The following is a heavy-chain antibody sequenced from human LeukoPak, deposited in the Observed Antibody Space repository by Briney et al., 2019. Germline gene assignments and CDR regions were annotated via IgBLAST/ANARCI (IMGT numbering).Heavy chain of an antibody. CDR3: ARGGTYYYHYFDY. V-gene: IGHV3-7*05. J-gene: IGHJ4*02. Sequence: GSLTLTCVASGFTFRSYYRNWVRQPPGKGLEWMANIKQDGSDNYYLAFVKGRFTISRDNAKSSLYLQMNSLRAEDTGVYYCARGGTYYYHYFDYWGQGTLVTVSS. D-gene: IGHD1-26*01. CDR1: GFTFRSYY. CDR2: IKQDGSDN.